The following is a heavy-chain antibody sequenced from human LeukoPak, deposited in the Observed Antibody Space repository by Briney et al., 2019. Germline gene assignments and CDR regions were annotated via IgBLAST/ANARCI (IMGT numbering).Heavy chain of an antibody. J-gene: IGHJ5*02. CDR3: AREEPLGYCSSTSCYRNWFDP. CDR2: ISAYNGNT. V-gene: IGHV1-18*01. D-gene: IGHD2-2*01. Sequence: ASVKVSCKASGYTFTSYGISWVRQAPGQGLEWMGWISAYNGNTNYAQKLQGRVTMTTDTSTSTAYMELRSLRSDDTAVYYRAREEPLGYCSSTSCYRNWFDPWGQGTLVTVSS. CDR1: GYTFTSYG.